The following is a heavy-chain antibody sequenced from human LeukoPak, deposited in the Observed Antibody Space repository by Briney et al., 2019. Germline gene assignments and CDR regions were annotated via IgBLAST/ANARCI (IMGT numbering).Heavy chain of an antibody. D-gene: IGHD1-26*01. Sequence: ASVTVSCKASGYTFTGYYIHWVRQAPGQGLEWMGWINPNSGGTNYAQKFQGRVTMTRDTSISTAYMELSSLGSDDTAVYSCAKEGVGPTQFCFDYWAQGTPVTVSS. CDR2: INPNSGGT. CDR1: GYTFTGYY. V-gene: IGHV1-2*02. CDR3: AKEGVGPTQFCFDY. J-gene: IGHJ4*02.